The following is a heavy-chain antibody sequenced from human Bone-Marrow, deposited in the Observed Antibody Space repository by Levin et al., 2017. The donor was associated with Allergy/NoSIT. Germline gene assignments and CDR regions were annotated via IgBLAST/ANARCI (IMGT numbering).Heavy chain of an antibody. Sequence: GESLKISCKGSGYSFTSYWIGWVRQMPGKGLEWMGIIYPGDSDTRYSPSFQGQVTISADKSISTADLQWSSLKASDTAMYYCARLSFHYDDSSGYYDYWGQGTLVTVSS. CDR1: GYSFTSYW. J-gene: IGHJ4*02. D-gene: IGHD3-22*01. CDR2: IYPGDSDT. V-gene: IGHV5-51*01. CDR3: ARLSFHYDDSSGYYDY.